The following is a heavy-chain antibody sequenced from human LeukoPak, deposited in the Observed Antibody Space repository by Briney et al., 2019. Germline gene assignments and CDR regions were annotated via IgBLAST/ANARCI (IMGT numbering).Heavy chain of an antibody. V-gene: IGHV3-23*01. D-gene: IGHD2-2*01. CDR3: ATLGIYCSSTSCYDVDY. CDR1: GCSFSRYA. CDR2: SSGSGSST. J-gene: IGHJ4*02. Sequence: GGSLRLSCAASGCSFSRYAISWVRQAAGKGRAGVSASSGSGSSTYYADSVKGRFTISRDNSKNTLYLQMNSLRAEATAVYYCATLGIYCSSTSCYDVDYWGQGTLVTVSS.